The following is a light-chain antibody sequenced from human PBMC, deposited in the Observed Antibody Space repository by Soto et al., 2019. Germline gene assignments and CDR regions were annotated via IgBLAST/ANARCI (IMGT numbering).Light chain of an antibody. CDR3: SSYTSSSTVI. J-gene: IGLJ2*01. CDR1: SSDVGGYNY. Sequence: QSALTQPASVSGSPGQSITISCTGTSSDVGGYNYVSWYQQHPGKAPKFMIYDVSNRPSGVSNRFSGSRSGNMASLAISGLQAEDEADYYCSSYTSSSTVIFGGGTKLTVL. V-gene: IGLV2-14*01. CDR2: DVS.